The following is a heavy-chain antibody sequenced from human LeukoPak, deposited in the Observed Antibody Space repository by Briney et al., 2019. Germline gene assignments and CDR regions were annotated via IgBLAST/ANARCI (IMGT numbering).Heavy chain of an antibody. Sequence: SETLSLTCTVSGGSISSGAYYWSWIRQLPGKGLEWIGYIYNSGSTDYNPSLKSRLTISVDTSKNQFSLKLSPVTAADTAVYYCARDRRVTIFGVVTHRWFDPWGQGTLVTVSS. CDR2: IYNSGST. CDR1: GGSISSGAYY. J-gene: IGHJ5*02. V-gene: IGHV4-31*03. D-gene: IGHD3-3*01. CDR3: ARDRRVTIFGVVTHRWFDP.